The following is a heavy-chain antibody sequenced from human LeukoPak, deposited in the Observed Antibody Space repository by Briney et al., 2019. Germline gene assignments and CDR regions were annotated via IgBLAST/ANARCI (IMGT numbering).Heavy chain of an antibody. J-gene: IGHJ3*02. D-gene: IGHD5-18*01. CDR2: IYTSGST. CDR3: ARDAGIQLWLGAFDI. V-gene: IGHV4-4*07. Sequence: PSETLSLTCTVSGGSISSYYWSWIQQPAGKGLEWIGRIYTSGSTNYKPSLKSRVTMSVDTSKNQFSLKLSSVTAADTAVYYCARDAGIQLWLGAFDIWGQGTMVTVS. CDR1: GGSISSYY.